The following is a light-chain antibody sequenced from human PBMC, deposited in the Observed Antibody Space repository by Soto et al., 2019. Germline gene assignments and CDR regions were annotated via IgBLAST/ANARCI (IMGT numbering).Light chain of an antibody. V-gene: IGLV3-21*02. CDR1: TIGRKS. J-gene: IGLJ2*01. CDR2: DDS. Sequence: SYELTQPPSVSVASGQTARIPCGGDTIGRKSVHWYQQKPGQAPALVVYDDSDRPSGIPERFSGSNSGNTATLTISRVEAGDEADYYCQVWDRSDYHVLFGGGTKLTVL. CDR3: QVWDRSDYHVL.